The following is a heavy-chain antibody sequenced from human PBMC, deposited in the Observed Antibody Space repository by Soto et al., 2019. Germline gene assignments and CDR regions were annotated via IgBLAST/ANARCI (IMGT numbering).Heavy chain of an antibody. CDR3: AGVAVTGRGWFDP. Sequence: SETLSLTCTVSGGSISSSSYYWGWIRQPPGKGLEWIGSIYYSGSTYYNPSLKSRVTIPVDTSKNQFSLKLSSVTAADTAVYYCAGVAVTGRGWFDPWGQGTLVTVSS. CDR1: GGSISSSSYY. J-gene: IGHJ5*02. D-gene: IGHD6-19*01. V-gene: IGHV4-39*01. CDR2: IYYSGST.